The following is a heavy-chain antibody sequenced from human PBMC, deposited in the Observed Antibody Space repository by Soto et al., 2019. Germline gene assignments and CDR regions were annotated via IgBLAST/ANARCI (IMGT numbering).Heavy chain of an antibody. D-gene: IGHD2-8*01. CDR1: GFSFSAYY. V-gene: IGHV3-11*01. J-gene: IGHJ6*02. Sequence: VGSLRLSGAASGFSFSAYYMSWIRQAPGKGLEWVSYISFNGDVTRYSDSVEGRFTVSRDNAKKSLYLQMNSLRVEDTAVYYCARENGHPGHNYAMDVWGQGTTVTVSS. CDR3: ARENGHPGHNYAMDV. CDR2: ISFNGDVT.